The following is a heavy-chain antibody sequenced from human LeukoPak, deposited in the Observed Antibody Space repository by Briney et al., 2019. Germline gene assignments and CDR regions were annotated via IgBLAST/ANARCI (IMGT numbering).Heavy chain of an antibody. CDR2: ISAYNGNT. CDR1: GYTFTSYG. J-gene: IGHJ4*02. CDR3: ARVVYCSSTSCLDY. D-gene: IGHD2-2*01. Sequence: ASVKVSCKASGYTFTSYGISWVRQAPGQGLERMRWISAYNGNTNYAQKLQGRVTMTTDTSTSTAYMELRSLRSDDTAVYYCARVVYCSSTSCLDYWGQGTLVTVSS. V-gene: IGHV1-18*01.